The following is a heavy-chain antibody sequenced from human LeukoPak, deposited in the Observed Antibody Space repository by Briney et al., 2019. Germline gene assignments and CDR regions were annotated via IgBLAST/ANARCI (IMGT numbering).Heavy chain of an antibody. V-gene: IGHV4-34*01. CDR2: INHSGST. Sequence: SETLSLTCAVYGGSFSGYYWSWIRQPPGKGLEWIGEINHSGSTNYNPSLKSRVTISVDTSKNQFSLNLSSVTAADTAVYYCASCWKGFGGFHIAPWFDPWGQGTLVTVSS. CDR1: GGSFSGYY. CDR3: ASCWKGFGGFHIAPWFDP. J-gene: IGHJ5*02. D-gene: IGHD3-10*01.